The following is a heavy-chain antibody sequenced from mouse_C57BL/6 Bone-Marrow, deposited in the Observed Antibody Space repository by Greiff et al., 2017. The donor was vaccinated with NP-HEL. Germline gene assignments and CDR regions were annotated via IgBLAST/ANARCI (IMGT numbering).Heavy chain of an antibody. V-gene: IGHV5-16*01. J-gene: IGHJ1*03. CDR3: ARDYGSRDWYFDV. D-gene: IGHD1-1*01. CDR1: GFTFSDYY. CDR2: INYDGSST. Sequence: EVQLVESEGGLVQPGSSMKLSCTASGFTFSDYYMAWVRQVPEKGLEWVANINYDGSSTYYLDSLKSRFIISRDNAKNILYLQMSSLKSEDTATYYCARDYGSRDWYFDVWGTGTTVTVSS.